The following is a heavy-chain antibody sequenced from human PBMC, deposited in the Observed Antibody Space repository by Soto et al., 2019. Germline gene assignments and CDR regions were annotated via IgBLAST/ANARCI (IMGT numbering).Heavy chain of an antibody. CDR2: INTDGSTT. D-gene: IGHD3-16*02. CDR3: ARGIYLKYGLDV. V-gene: IGHV3-74*01. Sequence: EVQLVESGGGLVQPGGSLRLSCAASEFTFNNYWMHWFRQVPGKGLEWVSRINTDGSTTNYADSVIGRFTISRDNADNTVYLQMNSLRAEDTAVYYCARGIYLKYGLDVWGQGATVTVSS. CDR1: EFTFNNYW. J-gene: IGHJ6*02.